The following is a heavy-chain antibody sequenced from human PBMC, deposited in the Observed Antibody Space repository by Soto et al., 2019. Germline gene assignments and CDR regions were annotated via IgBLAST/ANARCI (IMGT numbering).Heavy chain of an antibody. V-gene: IGHV4-38-2*01. J-gene: IGHJ6*02. CDR2: IHHTGGT. CDR3: ARYRLYDFWSGYYYYGMDV. CDR1: GYSITSGYY. Sequence: PSETLSLTCAVSGYSITSGYYWGWIRQPPGKGLEWMGTIHHTGGTYYNPSLKSRVSMSIDTSKNQFSLKLSSVNAADTAVYYCARYRLYDFWSGYYYYGMDVWGQGTTVTVSS. D-gene: IGHD3-3*01.